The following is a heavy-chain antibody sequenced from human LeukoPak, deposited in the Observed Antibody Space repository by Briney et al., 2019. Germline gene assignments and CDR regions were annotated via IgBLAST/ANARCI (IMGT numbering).Heavy chain of an antibody. CDR3: ARVSSTYYDILTGYSPYNWFDP. D-gene: IGHD3-9*01. CDR1: GGSISSYY. CDR2: IYYSGST. J-gene: IGHJ5*02. V-gene: IGHV4-59*01. Sequence: SETLSLTCTVSGGSISSYYWSWIRQPPWKGLEWIGYIYYSGSTNYNPSLKSRVTISVDTSKNQFSLKLSSVTAADTAVYYCARVSSTYYDILTGYSPYNWFDPWGQGTLVTVSS.